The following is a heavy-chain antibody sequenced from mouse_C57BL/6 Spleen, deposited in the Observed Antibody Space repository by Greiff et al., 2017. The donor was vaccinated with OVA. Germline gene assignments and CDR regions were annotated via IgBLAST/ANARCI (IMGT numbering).Heavy chain of an antibody. D-gene: IGHD1-1*01. CDR2: IDPEDGET. CDR3: ARPYGSSSYYYAMDY. CDR1: GFNIKDYY. J-gene: IGHJ4*01. Sequence: LVESGAELVKPGASVKLSCTASGFNIKDYYMHWVKQRTEQGLEWIGRIDPEDGETKYAPKFQGKATITADTSSNTAYLQLSSLTSEDTAVYYCARPYGSSSYYYAMDYWGQGTSVTVSS. V-gene: IGHV14-2*01.